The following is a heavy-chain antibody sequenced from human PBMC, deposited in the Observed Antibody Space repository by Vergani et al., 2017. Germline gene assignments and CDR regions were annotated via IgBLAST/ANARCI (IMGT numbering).Heavy chain of an antibody. V-gene: IGHV4-4*02. D-gene: IGHD1-1*01. CDR2: VYHSGST. Sequence: QVQLQESGPGLVQPSGTLSLPCTVSGGSISNNNWWSWVRQPPGKGLEWIGKVYHSGSTNYNPSLKSRVTISVDKSKNQISLKLRSVTAADTAVYYCVRQWKLQGAFDIWGQGTMVTVSS. CDR3: VRQWKLQGAFDI. J-gene: IGHJ3*02. CDR1: GGSISNNNW.